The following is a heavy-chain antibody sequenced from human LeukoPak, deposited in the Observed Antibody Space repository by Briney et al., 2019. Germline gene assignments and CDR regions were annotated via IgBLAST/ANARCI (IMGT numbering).Heavy chain of an antibody. CDR1: GFTFDDYG. D-gene: IGHD6-13*01. V-gene: IGHV3-20*04. CDR3: ARGPYSSSWYGWY. CDR2: INWNGGST. Sequence: GGSLRLSCAASGFTFDDYGLSWVRQAPGKGLEWVSGINWNGGSTGYADSVKGRFTISRDNAKKSLYLQMNSLRAEDTAVYYCARGPYSSSWYGWYWGQGALVTVSS. J-gene: IGHJ4*02.